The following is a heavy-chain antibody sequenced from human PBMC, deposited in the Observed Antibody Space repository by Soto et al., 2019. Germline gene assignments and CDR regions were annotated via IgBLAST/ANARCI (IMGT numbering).Heavy chain of an antibody. CDR1: GGSISSEGYY. J-gene: IGHJ3*01. V-gene: IGHV4-31*03. D-gene: IGHD3-9*01. CDR2: FYYSGTT. CDR3: ARRHDILTGSDSFDV. Sequence: QVQLQESGPGLVKPSQTLSLTCTLSGGSISSEGYYWTWIRQHPGKRLEWIGDFYYSGTTSYNPSLKSRLTISVDTSNNQFSLRLSSVTAADTAMYYCARRHDILTGSDSFDVWGRGTMVTVSS.